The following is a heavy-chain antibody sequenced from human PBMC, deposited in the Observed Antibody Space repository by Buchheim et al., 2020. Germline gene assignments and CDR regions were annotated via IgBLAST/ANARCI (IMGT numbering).Heavy chain of an antibody. CDR1: GFTFSSYG. CDR3: AKDQYYYDSSGDMDV. V-gene: IGHV3-30*02. CDR2: IRYDGSNK. Sequence: QVQLVESGGGVVQPGRSLRLSCAASGFTFSSYGMHWVRQAPGKGLEWVAFIRYDGSNKYYAGSVKGRFTISRDNSKNTLYLQMNSLRAEDTAVYYCAKDQYYYDSSGDMDVWGQGTT. D-gene: IGHD3-22*01. J-gene: IGHJ6*02.